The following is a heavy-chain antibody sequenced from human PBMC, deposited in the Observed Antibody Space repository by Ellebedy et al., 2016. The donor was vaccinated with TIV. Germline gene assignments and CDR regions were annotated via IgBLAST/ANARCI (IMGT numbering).Heavy chain of an antibody. CDR3: ARDLRLDAFDI. Sequence: GESLKISXAASGFTFSSSWMNWVRQAPGKGLEWVAVISYDGSNKYYADSVKGRFTISRDNSKNTLYLQMNSLRAEDTAVYYCARDLRLDAFDIWGQGTMVTVSS. CDR2: ISYDGSNK. CDR1: GFTFSSSW. V-gene: IGHV3-30-3*01. J-gene: IGHJ3*02.